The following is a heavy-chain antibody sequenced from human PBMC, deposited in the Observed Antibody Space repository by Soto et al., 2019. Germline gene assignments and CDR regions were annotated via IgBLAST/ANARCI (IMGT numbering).Heavy chain of an antibody. CDR2: INPSGGST. J-gene: IGHJ5*02. CDR1: GYTFTSYY. Sequence: QVQLVQSGAEVKKPGASVKVSCKASGYTFTSYYMHWVRQAPGQGLEWMGIINPSGGSTSYAQKFKGRVSMTRDTSTSTVYMELSSLRSEDTAVYYCAGGMPGGVFDPWGQGTLVTVSS. D-gene: IGHD2-2*01. CDR3: AGGMPGGVFDP. V-gene: IGHV1-46*01.